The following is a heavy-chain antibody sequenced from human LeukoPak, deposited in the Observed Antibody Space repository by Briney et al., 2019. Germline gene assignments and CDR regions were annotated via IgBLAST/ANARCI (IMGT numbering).Heavy chain of an antibody. J-gene: IGHJ6*02. CDR2: IFYSGST. CDR3: ARALKYDFWSGTYGMDV. CDR1: GGSISSYY. Sequence: PSETPSLTCTVSGGSISSYYWSWIRQPPGKGLEWIGYIFYSGSTNYNPSLKSRVTISIDMSKNQFSLKLSSVTAADTAVYYCARALKYDFWSGTYGMDVWGQGTTVTVSS. D-gene: IGHD3-3*01. V-gene: IGHV4-59*01.